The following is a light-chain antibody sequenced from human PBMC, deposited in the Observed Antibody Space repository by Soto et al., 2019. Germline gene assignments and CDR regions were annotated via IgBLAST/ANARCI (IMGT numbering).Light chain of an antibody. V-gene: IGKV3-11*01. J-gene: IGKJ1*01. Sequence: EIVLTQSPATLSLSPGERATLSCRASQSVSSYLAWYQQKPGQAPGLLIYGASNRATGIPDRFSGSGSGTDFTLTISSLEPEDFAVYYCQQRSNWWTFGQGTKVEIK. CDR2: GAS. CDR3: QQRSNWWT. CDR1: QSVSSY.